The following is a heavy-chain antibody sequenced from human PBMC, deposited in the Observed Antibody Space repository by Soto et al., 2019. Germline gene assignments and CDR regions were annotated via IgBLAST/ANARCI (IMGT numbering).Heavy chain of an antibody. D-gene: IGHD2-21*02. CDR2: ISGSGGST. J-gene: IGHJ6*02. CDR3: AKSYPNSAYCGGDCYSGYYYYGMDV. CDR1: GFTFSSYA. V-gene: IGHV3-23*01. Sequence: TGGSLRLSCAASGFTFSSYAMSWVRQAPGKGLEWVSAISGSGGSTYYADSVKGRFTISRDNSKNTLYLQMNSLRAEDTAVYYCAKSYPNSAYCGGDCYSGYYYYGMDVWGQGTTVTVSS.